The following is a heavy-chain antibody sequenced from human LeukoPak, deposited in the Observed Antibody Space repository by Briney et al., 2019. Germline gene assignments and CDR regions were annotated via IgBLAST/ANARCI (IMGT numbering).Heavy chain of an antibody. V-gene: IGHV3-21*01. CDR1: GFTFSSYS. Sequence: RGSLRLSCAASGFTFSSYSMNWVRQAPGKGLEWVSSISSSSSYIYYADSVKGRFTISRDNAKNSLYLQMNSLRAEDTAVYYCARSTMVRGTPFIDYWGQGTLVTVSS. D-gene: IGHD3-10*01. J-gene: IGHJ4*02. CDR2: ISSSSSYI. CDR3: ARSTMVRGTPFIDY.